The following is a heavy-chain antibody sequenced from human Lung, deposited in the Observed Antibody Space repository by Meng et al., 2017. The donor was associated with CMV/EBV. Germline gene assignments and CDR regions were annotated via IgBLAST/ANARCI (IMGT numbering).Heavy chain of an antibody. CDR1: GFTFSGYS. CDR2: ISSSRAYM. J-gene: IGHJ3*02. V-gene: IGHV3-21*01. CDR3: ASGYTGGELAAAFDI. Sequence: GESLKISCAASGFTFSGYSMHWVRQAPGKGLEWVSSISSSRAYMLYVDSVNGRFTISRNNAKNSLYLQINSLSAEDKSVYYCASGYTGGELAAAFDIWGPGTMVTVSS. D-gene: IGHD3-16*01.